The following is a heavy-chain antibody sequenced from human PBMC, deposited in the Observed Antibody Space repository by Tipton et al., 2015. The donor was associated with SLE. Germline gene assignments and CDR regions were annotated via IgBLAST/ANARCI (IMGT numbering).Heavy chain of an antibody. CDR2: INYSGST. D-gene: IGHD1-1*01. J-gene: IGHJ4*02. Sequence: TLSLTCAVSGGSISSSPYYWGWIRQPPGKGLEWIGSINYSGSTYHNPSLKSRVTMSVDTSKSQFSLKLRSVTASDTAVYYCARSWNDAPPELGYWGQGTLVAVSS. V-gene: IGHV4-39*07. CDR3: ARSWNDAPPELGY. CDR1: GGSISSSPYY.